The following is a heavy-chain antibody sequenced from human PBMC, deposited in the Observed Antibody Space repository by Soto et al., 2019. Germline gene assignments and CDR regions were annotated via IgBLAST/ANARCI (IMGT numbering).Heavy chain of an antibody. CDR1: GGSISSGGYY. V-gene: IGHV4-31*03. J-gene: IGHJ4*02. CDR2: IYYSGST. Sequence: PSETLSLTCTVSGGSISSGGYYWSWIRQHPGKGLEWIGYIYYSGSTYYNPSLKSRVTISVDTSKNQFSLKLSSVTAADTAVYYCARVPTTAVSLDYWGQGTLVTVSS. CDR3: ARVPTTAVSLDY. D-gene: IGHD1-1*01.